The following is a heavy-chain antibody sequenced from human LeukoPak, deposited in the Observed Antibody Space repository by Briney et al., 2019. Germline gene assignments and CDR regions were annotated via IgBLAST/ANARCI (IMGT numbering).Heavy chain of an antibody. CDR1: GFTFSDYA. Sequence: GGSLRLSCTASGFTFSDYAMMWVRQSPGKGPEWVAAIRGGGHGPFYADSVRGRFTISRDNSKYTLFLQMDSLRAEDTAVYYCAGDPNGDYVGAFDMWGPGTMVTVSS. D-gene: IGHD4-17*01. CDR2: IRGGGHGP. J-gene: IGHJ3*02. V-gene: IGHV3-23*01. CDR3: AGDPNGDYVGAFDM.